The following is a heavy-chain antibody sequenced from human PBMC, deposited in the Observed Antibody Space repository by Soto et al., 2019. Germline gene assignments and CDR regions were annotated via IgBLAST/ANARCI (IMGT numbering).Heavy chain of an antibody. D-gene: IGHD3-16*02. J-gene: IGHJ1*01. Sequence: PGGSLRLSCAASGFTFSSYWMHWVRQAPGKGLEWVSRINPNGNTINYADSVKGRFTISRDNARNSLYLQINSLRGEDTAVYYCATAGSYRLDAWGQGSLVTVSS. CDR3: ATAGSYRLDA. V-gene: IGHV3-74*01. CDR1: GFTFSSYW. CDR2: INPNGNTI.